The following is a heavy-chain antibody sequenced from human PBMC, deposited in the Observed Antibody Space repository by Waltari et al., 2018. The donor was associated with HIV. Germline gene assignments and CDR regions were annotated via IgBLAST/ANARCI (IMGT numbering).Heavy chain of an antibody. CDR1: GGSFSGYY. CDR2: INHSGST. V-gene: IGHV4-34*01. CDR3: ARRSCSSTSCYARARGGMDV. Sequence: QVQLQQWGAGLLKPSETLSLTCAVYGGSFSGYYWSWIRQPPGKGLEWIGEINHSGSTNYNPSLKSRDTISVDTAKNQFSLKLSSVTAADTAVYYCARRSCSSTSCYARARGGMDVWGQGTTVTVSS. D-gene: IGHD2-2*01. J-gene: IGHJ6*02.